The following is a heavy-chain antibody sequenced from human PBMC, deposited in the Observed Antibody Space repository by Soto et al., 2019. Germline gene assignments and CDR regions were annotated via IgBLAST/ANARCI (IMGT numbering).Heavy chain of an antibody. CDR3: AKGGMRYFDWLLPTPDDAFDI. CDR2: ISGSGVST. D-gene: IGHD3-9*01. V-gene: IGHV3-23*01. J-gene: IGHJ3*02. CDR1: GFTFSSYA. Sequence: RLSCAASGFTFSSYAMSWVRQAPGKGLEWVSAISGSGVSTYYADSVKGRFTISRDNSKNTLYLQMNSLRAEDTAVYYCAKGGMRYFDWLLPTPDDAFDIWGQGTMVTVSS.